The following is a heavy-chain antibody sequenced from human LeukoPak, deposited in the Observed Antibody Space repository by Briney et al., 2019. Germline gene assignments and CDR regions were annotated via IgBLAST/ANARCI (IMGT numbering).Heavy chain of an antibody. V-gene: IGHV3-30*02. CDR1: GFTFSSYG. J-gene: IGHJ4*02. D-gene: IGHD1-26*01. Sequence: GGSLRLSCAASGFTFSSYGMHWVRQAPGKGLEWVAFIRSDGYHTYYADSVEGRFTITRDNSKNTLYLQMNSLRLEDMALYYCAKPSGSGVDYWGRGTRVTVSS. CDR2: IRSDGYHT. CDR3: AKPSGSGVDY.